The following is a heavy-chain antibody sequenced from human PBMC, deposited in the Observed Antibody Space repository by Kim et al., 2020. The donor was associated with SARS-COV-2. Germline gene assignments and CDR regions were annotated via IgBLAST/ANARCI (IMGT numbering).Heavy chain of an antibody. D-gene: IGHD1-26*01. CDR3: ARRGGHSGSEFYYHGMDV. J-gene: IGHJ6*02. V-gene: IGHV5-51*01. CDR2: IYPTDSDT. Sequence: GESLKISCKGSGYSFTDYWIGWVRQMPGKGLEWMGIIYPTDSDTKYSPSFQGQVTISADKSISTAYLQWSSLKASDTAMYYCARRGGHSGSEFYYHGMDVWGQGTTVTVSS. CDR1: GYSFTDYW.